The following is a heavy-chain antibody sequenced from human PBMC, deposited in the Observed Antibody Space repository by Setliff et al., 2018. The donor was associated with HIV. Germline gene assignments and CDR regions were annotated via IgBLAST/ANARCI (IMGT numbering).Heavy chain of an antibody. D-gene: IGHD3-22*01. CDR3: ARARRDSYDRGRRNHYYIDV. CDR2: INAGDGNT. J-gene: IGHJ6*03. Sequence: ASVKVSCKASGYTFTDYFMNWMRQAPGQRLEWMGWINAGDGNTKYSQKLQGRVTITRDTSASTAYMQLSSLRSEDTAVYYCARARRDSYDRGRRNHYYIDVWGKGTPVTVSS. V-gene: IGHV1-3*01. CDR1: GYTFTDYF.